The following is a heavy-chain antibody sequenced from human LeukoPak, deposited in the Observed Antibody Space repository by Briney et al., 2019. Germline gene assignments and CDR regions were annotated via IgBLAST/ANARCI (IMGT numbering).Heavy chain of an antibody. D-gene: IGHD1-14*01. CDR2: IIPIFGTA. CDR3: AREEPGVMGAFDI. Sequence: SVKVSCKASGGTFSSYAISWVRQAPGQGLEWMGGIIPIFGTANYAQKFQGRVTITTDESTSTAYMELSSLRSEDTAVYYCAREEPGVMGAFDIWGQGSMVTVSS. J-gene: IGHJ3*02. V-gene: IGHV1-69*05. CDR1: GGTFSSYA.